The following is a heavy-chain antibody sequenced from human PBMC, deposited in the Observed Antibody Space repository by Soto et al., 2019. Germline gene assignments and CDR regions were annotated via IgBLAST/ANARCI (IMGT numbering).Heavy chain of an antibody. V-gene: IGHV3-9*01. CDR2: ISWNSGSI. CDR3: AKDRGDYGLRAFDI. J-gene: IGHJ3*02. D-gene: IGHD4-17*01. CDR1: GFTFDDYA. Sequence: DVQLVESGGGLVQPGRSLRLSCAASGFTFDDYAMHWVRQAPGKGLEWVSGISWNSGSIGYADTVKGRFTISRDNAKNSLYLQMNSLSAEDTALYYCAKDRGDYGLRAFDIWGQGTMVTVSS.